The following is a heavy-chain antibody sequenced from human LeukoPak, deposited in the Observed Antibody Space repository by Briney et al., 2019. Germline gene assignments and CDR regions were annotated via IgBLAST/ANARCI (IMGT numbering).Heavy chain of an antibody. V-gene: IGHV4-4*07. CDR3: ASGQYCTSTNCPGRGAFDI. Sequence: SETLSLTCTVSNASITNYYWTWIRQPAGNGLEWIGRIFHDGSTNYNPSLKSRVIMSVDTSKNQFSLKLNSVTAADTALYYCASGQYCTSTNCPGRGAFDIWGQGTMVTVSS. J-gene: IGHJ3*02. CDR2: IFHDGST. D-gene: IGHD2-2*01. CDR1: NASITNYY.